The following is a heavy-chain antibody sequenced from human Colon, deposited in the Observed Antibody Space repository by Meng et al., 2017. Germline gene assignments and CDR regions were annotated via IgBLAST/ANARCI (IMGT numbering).Heavy chain of an antibody. Sequence: EVQLVESGGGLVKPGGSRRLSCAASGFTFSSYSMNWVRQAPGKGLEWVSSISSSSSYADSVKGRFTISGDNAKNSLYLQMNSLRAEDTAVYYCAREWIVPAGFDPWGQGTLVTVSS. J-gene: IGHJ5*02. CDR3: AREWIVPAGFDP. CDR2: ISSSSS. D-gene: IGHD2-2*01. V-gene: IGHV3-21*01. CDR1: GFTFSSYS.